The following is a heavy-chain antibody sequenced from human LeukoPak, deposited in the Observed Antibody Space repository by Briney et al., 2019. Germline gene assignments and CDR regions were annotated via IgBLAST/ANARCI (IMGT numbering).Heavy chain of an antibody. V-gene: IGHV1-24*01. CDR1: GYTLTELS. Sequence: ASVKVSCKVSGYTLTELSMHWVRQAPGKGLEWIGGFDPEDGETIYAQKFQGRVTMTEDTSTDTAYMELSSLRSEDTAVYYCATDQLYYDYVWGSYRRGYFDYWGQGTLVTVSS. CDR2: FDPEDGET. CDR3: ATDQLYYDYVWGSYRRGYFDY. J-gene: IGHJ4*02. D-gene: IGHD3-16*02.